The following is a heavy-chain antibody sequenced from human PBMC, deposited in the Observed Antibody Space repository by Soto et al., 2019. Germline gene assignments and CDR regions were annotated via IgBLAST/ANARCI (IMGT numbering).Heavy chain of an antibody. Sequence: GASVKVSCKASGFTFTSSAVQWVRQARGQRLEWIGWIVVGSGNTNYGQKFQERVTITRDMSTSTAYMELSSLRSEDTAVYYWAAPSSTNYYYGMDVWGQGTTGTVSS. D-gene: IGHD6-13*01. CDR2: IVVGSGNT. CDR1: GFTFTSSA. J-gene: IGHJ6*02. V-gene: IGHV1-58*01. CDR3: AAPSSTNYYYGMDV.